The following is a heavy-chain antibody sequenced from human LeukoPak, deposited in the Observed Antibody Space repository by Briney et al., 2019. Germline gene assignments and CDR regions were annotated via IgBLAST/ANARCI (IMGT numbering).Heavy chain of an antibody. CDR2: MNPNSGNT. CDR3: ARKLVRLRRLGMDV. J-gene: IGHJ6*02. Sequence: ASVKVSCKASGYTFTSYDINWVRQATGQGLEWMGWMNPNSGNTGYAQKFQGRVTMTRNTSISTAYMELSSLRSEDTAVYYCARKLVRLRRLGMDVWGQGTTVTVSS. D-gene: IGHD6-13*01. CDR1: GYTFTSYD. V-gene: IGHV1-8*01.